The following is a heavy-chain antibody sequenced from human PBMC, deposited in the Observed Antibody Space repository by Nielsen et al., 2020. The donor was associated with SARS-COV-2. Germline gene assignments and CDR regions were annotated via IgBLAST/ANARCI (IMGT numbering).Heavy chain of an antibody. Sequence: GESLKISCAASGFTFSSYAMSWVRRAPGKGLEWVSAISGSGGSTYYADSVKGRFTISRDNSKNTLYLQMNSLTAEDTAVYYCAKSGRDGGLQALESWGQGTLVTVSS. CDR3: AKSGRDGGLQALES. J-gene: IGHJ5*02. CDR2: ISGSGGST. V-gene: IGHV3-23*01. CDR1: GFTFSSYA. D-gene: IGHD2-21*02.